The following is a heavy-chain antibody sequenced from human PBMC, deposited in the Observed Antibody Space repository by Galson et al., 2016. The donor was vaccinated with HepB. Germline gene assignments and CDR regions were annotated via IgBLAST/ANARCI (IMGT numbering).Heavy chain of an antibody. Sequence: ETLSLTCTVSGGSISSGTYYWGWIRQPPGKGLAWIGTIYSGGRTYYNPSLMSRLTISVDTSKNQFSLRLDSVTAADTAVYYCARHGRTAAVEFDYWGQGTLVTVSS. CDR2: IYSGGRT. V-gene: IGHV4-39*01. J-gene: IGHJ4*02. CDR3: ARHGRTAAVEFDY. D-gene: IGHD6-13*01. CDR1: GGSISSGTYY.